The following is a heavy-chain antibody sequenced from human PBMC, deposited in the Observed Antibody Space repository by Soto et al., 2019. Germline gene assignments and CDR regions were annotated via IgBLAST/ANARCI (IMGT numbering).Heavy chain of an antibody. CDR3: ASGQTIFGVVSPQEYYYYGMDV. CDR1: GYTFTSYY. CDR2: INPSGGST. J-gene: IGHJ6*02. D-gene: IGHD3-3*01. V-gene: IGHV1-46*01. Sequence: GASVKVSCKASGYTFTSYYMHWVRQAPGQGLEWMGIINPSGGSTSYAQKFQGRVTMTRDTSTSTVYMELSSLRSEDTAVYYCASGQTIFGVVSPQEYYYYGMDVWGQGTTVTVSS.